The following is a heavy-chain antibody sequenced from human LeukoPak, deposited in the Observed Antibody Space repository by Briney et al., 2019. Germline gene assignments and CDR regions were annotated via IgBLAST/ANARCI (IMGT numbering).Heavy chain of an antibody. D-gene: IGHD2-2*01. CDR3: AKNRGSSVAYDS. CDR2: IDGGGSNT. J-gene: IGHJ5*01. V-gene: IGHV3-23*05. CDR1: GFTYSSDA. Sequence: GGSLRASCAGSGFTYSSDAMTWVRQAPGKGLEWVSAIDGGGSNTYYADSVKGRFTISRDNSRNTLYLQMNSLRVEDTAVYYCAKNRGSSVAYDSWGQGTVATVSS.